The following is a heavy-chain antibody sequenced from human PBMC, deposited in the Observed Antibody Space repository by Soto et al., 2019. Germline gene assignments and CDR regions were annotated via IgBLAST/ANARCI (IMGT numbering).Heavy chain of an antibody. CDR1: GGSISSYY. CDR2: VHHSWGS. CDR3: ARQGFGPLHGLVDV. Sequence: QVQLQESGPGLVKPSETLSLSCTVSGGSISSYYWSWFRQSPGKRMEWIGYVHHSWGSSYNPSLQSRVAISLDTSKSQFSLQLTSVTATDTAVYSCARQGFGPLHGLVDVWGQGTTVTVSS. J-gene: IGHJ6*02. D-gene: IGHD3-10*01. V-gene: IGHV4-59*08.